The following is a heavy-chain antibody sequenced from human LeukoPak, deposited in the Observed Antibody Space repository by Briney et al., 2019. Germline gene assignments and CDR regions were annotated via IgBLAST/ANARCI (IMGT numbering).Heavy chain of an antibody. D-gene: IGHD6-13*01. V-gene: IGHV4-59*08. CDR3: ARLFSSSWYRGAFDL. J-gene: IGHJ3*01. CDR1: GGSISSYY. CDR2: IYYSGST. Sequence: SETLSLTCTASGGSISSYYWSWIRQPPGKGLEWIGYIYYSGSTNYNPSLKSRVTISVDTSKNQFSLKLSSVTAADTAVYYCARLFSSSWYRGAFDLWGQGTMVTVSS.